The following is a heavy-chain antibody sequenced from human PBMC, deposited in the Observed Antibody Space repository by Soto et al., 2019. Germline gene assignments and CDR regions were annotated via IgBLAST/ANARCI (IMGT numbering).Heavy chain of an antibody. V-gene: IGHV3-7*01. CDR3: AVGREVRGVTWGNFDY. Sequence: EVQLVESGGGLVQPGGSLRLSCAASGLTFSNYWMSWVRQAPGKGLEWVANIKEDGSEKYYVDSVKGRFTISRDNAQNSLYLQMNSLRAEDTAVFYCAVGREVRGVTWGNFDYWGQGTLVTVSS. CDR2: IKEDGSEK. J-gene: IGHJ4*02. CDR1: GLTFSNYW. D-gene: IGHD3-10*01.